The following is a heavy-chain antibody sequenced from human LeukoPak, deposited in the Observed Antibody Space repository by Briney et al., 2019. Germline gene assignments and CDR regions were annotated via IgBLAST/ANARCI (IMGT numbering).Heavy chain of an antibody. CDR1: GGSFSGYY. D-gene: IGHD1-7*01. Sequence: SETLSLACAVDGGSFSGYYWGWIRQPQGKGLEWIGEINHSGSTNYNPSLKRRFPISVDTSKNQFSLKLSSVTAADTAVYYCARGSRYNWNYICNYWGQGTLVTVSS. J-gene: IGHJ4*02. CDR2: INHSGST. CDR3: ARGSRYNWNYICNY. V-gene: IGHV4-34*01.